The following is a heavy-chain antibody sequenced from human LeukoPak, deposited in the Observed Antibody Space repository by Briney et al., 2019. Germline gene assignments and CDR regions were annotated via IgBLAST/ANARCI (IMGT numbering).Heavy chain of an antibody. CDR3: AKLESHHYWFMDY. CDR1: GFIFSNYA. J-gene: IGHJ4*02. D-gene: IGHD3-10*01. Sequence: PGGSLRLSCAASGFIFSNYAMAWVRQAPGKGLEWVSGLSKSGGTTYYADSVKDRFTISRDNSKSTLFLQMNSLRAEDTAVYYCAKLESHHYWFMDYWGQGALVTVSS. CDR2: LSKSGGTT. V-gene: IGHV3-23*01.